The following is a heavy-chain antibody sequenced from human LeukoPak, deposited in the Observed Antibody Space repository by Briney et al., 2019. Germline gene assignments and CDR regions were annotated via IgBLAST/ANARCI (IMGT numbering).Heavy chain of an antibody. CDR3: VKAPRGSCSGTFYYHMDV. CDR1: GFTFSIYA. J-gene: IGHJ6*03. CDR2: ISGSDSGT. D-gene: IGHD2-15*01. Sequence: GGSLRLSCAASGFTFSIYAMRWVRQTPGKGLEWVSAISGSDSGTYHADSVTVRFTISMDNSQNTLYLQMSRLSVQDTATYYCVKAPRGSCSGTFYYHMDVWGKGTTVTVSS. V-gene: IGHV3-23*01.